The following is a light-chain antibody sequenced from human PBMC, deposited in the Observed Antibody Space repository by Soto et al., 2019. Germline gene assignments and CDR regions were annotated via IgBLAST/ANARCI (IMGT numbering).Light chain of an antibody. Sequence: DIQLTQSPGALSLSPGERATLSCRASQSVSNCHLAWYRQKPGQAPRLLIYSASHRATGIPDRFSGSGSGTEFTLTISSLQSEDFAVYYCQQYGTLPRTFGQGTKVDIK. V-gene: IGKV3-20*01. CDR1: QSVSNCH. CDR2: SAS. J-gene: IGKJ1*01. CDR3: QQYGTLPRT.